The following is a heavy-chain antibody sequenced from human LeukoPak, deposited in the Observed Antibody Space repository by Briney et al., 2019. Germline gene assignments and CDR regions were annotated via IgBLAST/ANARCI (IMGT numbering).Heavy chain of an antibody. CDR1: GYTFTTLD. CDR2: INPNSGNT. V-gene: IGHV1-8*03. D-gene: IGHD2-2*01. CDR3: AKAPYCSNTSCYRGYYMDV. Sequence: ASVKVSCKASGYTFTTLDINWVRQATGQGLEWMGWINPNSGNTGSAQRFQGRVTITRDTSISTAYMELSSLTSEDTAVYYCAKAPYCSNTSCYRGYYMDVWGKGTTVTVSS. J-gene: IGHJ6*03.